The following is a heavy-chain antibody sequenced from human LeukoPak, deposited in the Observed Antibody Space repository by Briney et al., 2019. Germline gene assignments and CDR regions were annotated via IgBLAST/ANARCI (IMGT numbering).Heavy chain of an antibody. J-gene: IGHJ5*02. V-gene: IGHV4-39*07. CDR3: ARVGCGGSYRRGGCGWFDP. CDR2: IYYSGST. Sequence: PSETMSLTCTVSGGSISSSSYYWGWIRQPPGKGLEWIGNIYYSGSTYYNPSLKSRVTISVDTSKNQFSLKLSSVTAADTAVYYCARVGCGGSYRRGGCGWFDPWGQGTLVTVSS. CDR1: GGSISSSSYY. D-gene: IGHD1-26*01.